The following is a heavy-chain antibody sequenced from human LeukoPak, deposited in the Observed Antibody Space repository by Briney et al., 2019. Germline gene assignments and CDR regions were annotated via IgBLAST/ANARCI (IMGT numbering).Heavy chain of an antibody. V-gene: IGHV3-30*03. CDR3: ARESKYYYDSSGYY. Sequence: GGPLRLSCAASGFTLSSYGMHWVRQAPSKGLEWVAVISYDGSNKYYADSVKGRFTISRDNSKNTLYLQMNSLRAEDTAVYHCARESKYYYDSSGYYWGQGTLVTVSS. J-gene: IGHJ4*02. CDR1: GFTLSSYG. D-gene: IGHD3-22*01. CDR2: ISYDGSNK.